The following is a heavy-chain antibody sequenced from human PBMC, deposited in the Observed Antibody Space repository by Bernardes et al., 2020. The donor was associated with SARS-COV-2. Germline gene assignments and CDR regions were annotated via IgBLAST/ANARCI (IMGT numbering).Heavy chain of an antibody. J-gene: IGHJ4*02. Sequence: SETLSLTCTVSGGSISSSSYYWGWIRQPPGKGLEWIGSIYYSGSTYYNPSLKSRVTISVDTSKNQFSLKLSSVTAADTAVYYCARQGAAAAGRVGWGQGTLVTVSS. CDR2: IYYSGST. CDR1: GGSISSSSYY. CDR3: ARQGAAAAGRVG. D-gene: IGHD6-13*01. V-gene: IGHV4-39*01.